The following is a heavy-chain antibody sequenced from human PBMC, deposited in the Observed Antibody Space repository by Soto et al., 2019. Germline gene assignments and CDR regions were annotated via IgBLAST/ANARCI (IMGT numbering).Heavy chain of an antibody. J-gene: IGHJ4*02. Sequence: QLQLQESGPGLVKPSETLSLTCTVSGGSISSSSYYWGWIRQPPGKGLEWIGTIYYSGSTYYNPSLTSRVTLSVDTSKNQFSLNLNSVTAADTAVYYCARRGGPGYGNFDYWGQGTLVTVSS. V-gene: IGHV4-39*01. CDR3: ARRGGPGYGNFDY. CDR2: IYYSGST. D-gene: IGHD5-18*01. CDR1: GGSISSSSYY.